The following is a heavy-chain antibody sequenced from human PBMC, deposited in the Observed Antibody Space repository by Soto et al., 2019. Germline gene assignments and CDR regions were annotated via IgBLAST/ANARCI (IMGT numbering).Heavy chain of an antibody. V-gene: IGHV1-18*01. J-gene: IGHJ6*02. CDR2: ISAYNGNT. CDR1: GYTFTSYG. CDR3: ARSHYGDYGYYYYGMDV. Sequence: QVQLVQSGAEVKKPGASVKVSCKASGYTFTSYGISWVRQAPGQGLEWMGWISAYNGNTNYAQKLQGRVTMTTDTPTSTAYMELRSLRSDDTAVYYCARSHYGDYGYYYYGMDVWGQGTTVTVSS. D-gene: IGHD4-17*01.